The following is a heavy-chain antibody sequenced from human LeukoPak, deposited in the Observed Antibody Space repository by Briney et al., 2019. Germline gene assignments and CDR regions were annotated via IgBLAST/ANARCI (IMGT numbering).Heavy chain of an antibody. Sequence: SETLSLTCTVSGGSISGYYWSWIRQPPGKGLELIGYIYYSGGTNYNPSLKSRVTISVNTSKNQFSLKLSSVTAAATAVYYCARHASWSAGTYYFDYWGKGTLVTVSS. J-gene: IGHJ4*02. CDR2: IYYSGGT. V-gene: IGHV4-59*08. CDR1: GGSISGYY. CDR3: ARHASWSAGTYYFDY. D-gene: IGHD1-1*01.